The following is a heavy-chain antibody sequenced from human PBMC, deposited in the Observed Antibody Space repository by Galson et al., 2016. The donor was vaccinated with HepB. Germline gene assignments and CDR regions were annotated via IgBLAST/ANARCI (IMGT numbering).Heavy chain of an antibody. V-gene: IGHV3-74*01. CDR1: GFTFSDYL. CDR2: IYTDGSVT. J-gene: IGHJ6*02. CDR3: ARPRAATGSVGLDV. D-gene: IGHD6-13*01. Sequence: SLRLSCAASGFTFSDYLMYWVRQTPGKGLVWVSRIYTDGSVTQYADSVKGRFTISRDNTKSTPYLQMNGLRADDTAVYYCARPRAATGSVGLDVWGQGTTVAVSS.